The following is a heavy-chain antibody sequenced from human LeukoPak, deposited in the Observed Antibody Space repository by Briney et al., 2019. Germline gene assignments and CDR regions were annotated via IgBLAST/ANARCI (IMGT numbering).Heavy chain of an antibody. J-gene: IGHJ2*01. Sequence: PSETLSLTCTVSGGSISSYYWSWIRQPPGKGLEWIGYIYYSGSTYYNPSLKSRVTISVDTSKNQFSLKLSSVTAADTAVYYCARVRVVPAASRYFDLWGRGTLVTVSS. V-gene: IGHV4-59*08. CDR2: IYYSGST. CDR3: ARVRVVPAASRYFDL. D-gene: IGHD2-2*01. CDR1: GGSISSYY.